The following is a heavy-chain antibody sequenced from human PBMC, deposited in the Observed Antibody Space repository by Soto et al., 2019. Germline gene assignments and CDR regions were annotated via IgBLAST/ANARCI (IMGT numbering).Heavy chain of an antibody. D-gene: IGHD4-17*01. CDR3: ARRYGASFDY. CDR2: IYYSGST. V-gene: IGHV4-31*03. J-gene: IGHJ4*02. CDR1: GDSISSGGYY. Sequence: PSETLSLTCTVSGDSISSGGYYWSWIRQHPGKGLECIGYIYYSGSTYYNPSLKSRITISVDTSKNQFFLRLNSVTAADTAVYYCARRYGASFDYWGQGTLVTVSS.